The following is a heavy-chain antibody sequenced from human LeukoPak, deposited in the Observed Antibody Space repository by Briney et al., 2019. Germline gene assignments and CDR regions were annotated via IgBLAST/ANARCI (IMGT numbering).Heavy chain of an antibody. V-gene: IGHV4-39*01. Sequence: SETLSLTCTVSGGSISSSSYYWGWIRQPPGKGLEWLGGIYYSGSTYYNPSLKSRVTVSADTSNNQFSLKLSSVTAADTAVYYCARGDYDFWSGYRAFDYWGQGTLVTVSS. CDR3: ARGDYDFWSGYRAFDY. J-gene: IGHJ4*02. CDR1: GGSISSSSYY. CDR2: IYYSGST. D-gene: IGHD3-3*01.